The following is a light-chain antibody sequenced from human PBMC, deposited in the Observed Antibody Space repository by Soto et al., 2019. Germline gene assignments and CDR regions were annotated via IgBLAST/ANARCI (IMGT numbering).Light chain of an antibody. CDR2: DVN. CDR1: SSDIGGYNY. V-gene: IGLV2-8*01. CDR3: SSFGGTNGVL. J-gene: IGLJ2*01. Sequence: QSALTQPPSASGSPGQSVTISFTGTSSDIGGYNYVSWYQQYPGKAPKLLIYDVNKRPPGVPDRFSGSKSGNAASLTVSGLQTEDEADYYCSSFGGTNGVLFGGGTQLTVL.